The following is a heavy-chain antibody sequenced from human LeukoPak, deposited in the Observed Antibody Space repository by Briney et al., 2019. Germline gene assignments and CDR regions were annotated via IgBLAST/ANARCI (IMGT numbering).Heavy chain of an antibody. CDR2: LYDSGDA. D-gene: IGHD3-22*01. V-gene: IGHV3-53*01. Sequence: GGSLRLSCAASGFSVSTSYMSWVRQAPGKGLEYVSVLYDSGDAYYAESVKGRFTISRDNSKNTVYLQMNSLRVEDTAVYYCARAAYDSGGYTANHDFWGQGTLVTVSS. CDR1: GFSVSTSY. J-gene: IGHJ4*02. CDR3: ARAAYDSGGYTANHDF.